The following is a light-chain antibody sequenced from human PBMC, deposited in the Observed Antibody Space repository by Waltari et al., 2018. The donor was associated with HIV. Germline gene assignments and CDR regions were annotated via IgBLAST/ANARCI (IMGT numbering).Light chain of an antibody. CDR2: GTA. J-gene: IGKJ1*01. CDR1: QSISSTY. CDR3: QQYGRT. Sequence: IVLTQSPGTLSLSPGERATLSCRASQSISSTYLAWYQLKPGQAPRLLIYGTASRATGIPDRFSGSGSGTHFTLTISRLEPEDFAVYFCQQYGRTFGQGTKVEIK. V-gene: IGKV3-20*01.